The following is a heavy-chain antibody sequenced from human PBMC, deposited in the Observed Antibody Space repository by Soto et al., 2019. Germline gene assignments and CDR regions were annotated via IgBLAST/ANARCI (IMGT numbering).Heavy chain of an antibody. D-gene: IGHD3-3*01. Sequence: SGLTLVNPTQTLRLTCTFSGFSLSTSRMCVSWIRQPPGKALEWLALIESDDDKYYSTSLKTRLTISKDTSKIQVVLTMTNMDPVDTATYYCARHIRFLEWLPHQAAYYGMDVWGQGTTVTVSS. CDR2: IESDDDK. CDR1: GFSLSTSRMC. J-gene: IGHJ6*02. CDR3: ARHIRFLEWLPHQAAYYGMDV. V-gene: IGHV2-70*01.